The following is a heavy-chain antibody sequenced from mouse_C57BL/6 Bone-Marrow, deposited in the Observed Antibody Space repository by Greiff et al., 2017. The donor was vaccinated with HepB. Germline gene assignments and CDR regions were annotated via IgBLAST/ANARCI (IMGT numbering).Heavy chain of an antibody. Sequence: QVHVKQPGAELVKPGASVKVSCTASGYTFTSYWMHWVKQRPGQGLEWIGRIHPSDSDTNYNQKFKGKATLTVDKSSSTAYMQLSSLTSEDSAVYYCAMGGPRVVANPDYFDYWGQGTTLTVSS. CDR3: AMGGPRVVANPDYFDY. CDR1: GYTFTSYW. D-gene: IGHD1-1*01. CDR2: IHPSDSDT. V-gene: IGHV1-74*01. J-gene: IGHJ2*01.